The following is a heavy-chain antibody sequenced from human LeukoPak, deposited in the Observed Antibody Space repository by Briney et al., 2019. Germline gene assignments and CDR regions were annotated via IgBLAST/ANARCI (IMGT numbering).Heavy chain of an antibody. Sequence: ASVKVSCKASGYTFTGYYMHWVRQAPGQGLEWMGWINPNSGGTNYAQKFQGRVTMTRDTSISTAYMELSRLRSDDTAVYYCARGVVVVPAATASTGDYWGQGTLVTVSS. J-gene: IGHJ4*02. V-gene: IGHV1-2*02. D-gene: IGHD2-2*01. CDR1: GYTFTGYY. CDR2: INPNSGGT. CDR3: ARGVVVVPAATASTGDY.